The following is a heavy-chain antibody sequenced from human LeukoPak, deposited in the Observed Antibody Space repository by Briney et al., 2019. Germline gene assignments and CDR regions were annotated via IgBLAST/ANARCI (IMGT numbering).Heavy chain of an antibody. J-gene: IGHJ4*02. D-gene: IGHD3-22*01. V-gene: IGHV3-74*01. CDR1: GFTFSTSW. CDR2: INPDGSST. CDR3: VRDMGYYDKV. Sequence: GGSPRLSCAASGFTFSTSWMHWVRQAPGKGLVWVSRINPDGSSTNYADSVKGRVTISRDNAKNTLYLQMNSLRAKDAAVYYCVRDMGYYDKVWGQGTLVTVSS.